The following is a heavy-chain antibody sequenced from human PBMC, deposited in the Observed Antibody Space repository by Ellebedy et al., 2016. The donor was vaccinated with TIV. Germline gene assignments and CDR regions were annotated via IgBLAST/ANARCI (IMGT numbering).Heavy chain of an antibody. CDR2: IYYSGTT. CDR1: SFRTYG. D-gene: IGHD1-26*01. J-gene: IGHJ6*02. V-gene: IGHV4-39*01. Sequence: SFRTYGMTWIRQPPGKGLEWIGSIYYSGTTYYNPSLKSRVTISADTPKNQFSLRLKSVTAADTATYFCARHGTVGPTAYYYYSGLDVWGLGTTVTVSS. CDR3: ARHGTVGPTAYYYYSGLDV.